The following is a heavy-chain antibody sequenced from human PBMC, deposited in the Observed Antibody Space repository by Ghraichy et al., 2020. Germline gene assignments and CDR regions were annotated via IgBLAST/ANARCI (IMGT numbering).Heavy chain of an antibody. D-gene: IGHD5-24*01. V-gene: IGHV4-39*01. CDR3: ARHVGDGYYFDY. CDR1: GGSISSSSYY. Sequence: SETLSLTCTVSGGSISSSSYYWGWIRQPPGKGLERIGSIYYSGSTYYNPSLKSRVTISVDTSKNQFSLKLSSVTAADTAVYYCARHVGDGYYFDYWGQGTLVTVSS. CDR2: IYYSGST. J-gene: IGHJ4*02.